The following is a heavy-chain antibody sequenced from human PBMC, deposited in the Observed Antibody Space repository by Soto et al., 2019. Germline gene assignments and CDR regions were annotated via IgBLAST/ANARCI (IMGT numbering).Heavy chain of an antibody. CDR2: ISGSGGIT. Sequence: EVQLLESGGGLVQPGGSLRLSCAASGFTFSSYAMSWVRQAPGKGLEWVSAISGSGGITYYADSVKGRFTISIDNSENTLYRQMNCVRDEDTAVYYWEKIRGVVVAAQPAYYFDYWGQGTLVTVS. CDR1: GFTFSSYA. V-gene: IGHV3-23*01. D-gene: IGHD2-15*01. CDR3: EKIRGVVVAAQPAYYFDY. J-gene: IGHJ4*02.